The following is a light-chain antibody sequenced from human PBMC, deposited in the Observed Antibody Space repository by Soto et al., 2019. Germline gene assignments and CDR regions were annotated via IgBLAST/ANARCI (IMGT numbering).Light chain of an antibody. V-gene: IGKV3-15*01. Sequence: EIVMTQSLATLSVSPGERATLSCRASQSVSSNLAWYQQKPGQAPRLLIYGASTTATGFPARFSGSGSGTEFTLTISSLQSEDFAVYYCQQYNNWPRTFGQGTKVEIK. CDR1: QSVSSN. CDR2: GAS. J-gene: IGKJ1*01. CDR3: QQYNNWPRT.